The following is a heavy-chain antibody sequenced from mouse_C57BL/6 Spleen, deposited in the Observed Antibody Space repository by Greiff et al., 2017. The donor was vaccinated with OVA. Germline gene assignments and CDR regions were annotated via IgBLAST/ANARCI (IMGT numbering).Heavy chain of an antibody. V-gene: IGHV3-6*01. CDR2: ISYDGSN. Sequence: EVQLQESGPGLVKPSQSLSLTCSVTGYSITSGYYWNWIRQFPGNKLEWMGYISYDGSNNYNPSLKNRISITRDTSKNQFFLKLNSVTTEDTATYYCARFYYDYDVFAYWGQGTLVTVSA. D-gene: IGHD2-4*01. CDR3: ARFYYDYDVFAY. CDR1: GYSITSGYY. J-gene: IGHJ3*01.